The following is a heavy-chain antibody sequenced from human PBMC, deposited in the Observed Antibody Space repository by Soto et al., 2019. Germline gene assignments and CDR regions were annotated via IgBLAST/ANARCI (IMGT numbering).Heavy chain of an antibody. V-gene: IGHV3-23*01. D-gene: IGHD3-9*01. CDR1: EFTFSSYA. J-gene: IGHJ4*02. CDR3: AKSSYYDILTGYYPDY. CDR2: ISGSGGST. Sequence: PGGSLRLSCAASEFTFSSYAMSWVRQAPGKGLEWVSAISGSGGSTYYADSVKGRFTISRDNSKNTLYLQMNSLRAEDTAVYYCAKSSYYDILTGYYPDYWGQGTLVTVSS.